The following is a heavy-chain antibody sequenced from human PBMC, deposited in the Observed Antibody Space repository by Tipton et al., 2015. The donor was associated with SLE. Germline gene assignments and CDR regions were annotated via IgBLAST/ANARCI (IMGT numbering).Heavy chain of an antibody. CDR2: IYYSGST. CDR1: GGSFSGYY. J-gene: IGHJ4*02. Sequence: TLSLTCAVYGGSFSGYYWSWIRRPPGKGLEWIGYIYYSGSTNYNPSLKSRVTISVDTSKDQFSLKLSSVTAADTAVYYCARGKYWGQGTLVTVSS. CDR3: ARGKY. V-gene: IGHV4-59*12.